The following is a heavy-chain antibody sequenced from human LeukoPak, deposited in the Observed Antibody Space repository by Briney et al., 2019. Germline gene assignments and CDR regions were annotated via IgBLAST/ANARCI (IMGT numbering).Heavy chain of an antibody. J-gene: IGHJ4*02. V-gene: IGHV1-18*01. Sequence: ASVKVSCKASGYTFTIYGISWVRQAPGQGLEWMGWISAYNGNTNYAQKLQGRVTMTTDTSTSTAYMELRSLRSDDTAVYYCARDRCSSSSCGEGDYWGQGTLVTVSS. CDR3: ARDRCSSSSCGEGDY. CDR2: ISAYNGNT. CDR1: GYTFTIYG. D-gene: IGHD6-6*01.